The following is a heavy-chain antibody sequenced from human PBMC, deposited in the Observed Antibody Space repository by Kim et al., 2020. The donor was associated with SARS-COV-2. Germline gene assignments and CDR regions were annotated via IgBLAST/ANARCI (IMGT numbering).Heavy chain of an antibody. D-gene: IGHD3-9*01. CDR3: ARDRAIIPEDYDILTGYYTYYYYGMDV. J-gene: IGHJ6*02. Sequence: GGSLRLSCAASGFTFSSYSMNWVRQAPGKGLEWVSYISSSSSTIYYADSVKGRFTISRDNAKNSLYLQMNSLRDEDTAVYYCARDRAIIPEDYDILTGYYTYYYYGMDVWGQGTTVTVSS. CDR1: GFTFSSYS. CDR2: ISSSSSTI. V-gene: IGHV3-48*02.